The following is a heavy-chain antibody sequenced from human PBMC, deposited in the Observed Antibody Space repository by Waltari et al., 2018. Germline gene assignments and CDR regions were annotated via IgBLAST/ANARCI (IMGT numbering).Heavy chain of an antibody. Sequence: QLQLQESGPGLVKPSETLYFTCSVSGVSITSSRHYWAWIRQPPGQGLEWIATMSYSGATYSSPSLKSRVTISRDTSKNQLSLKLGSVTAADTAIYYCATYIGASLGTAAFDVWGQGTMVTVSS. J-gene: IGHJ3*01. CDR1: GVSITSSRHY. CDR2: MSYSGAT. V-gene: IGHV4-39*01. CDR3: ATYIGASLGTAAFDV. D-gene: IGHD5-12*01.